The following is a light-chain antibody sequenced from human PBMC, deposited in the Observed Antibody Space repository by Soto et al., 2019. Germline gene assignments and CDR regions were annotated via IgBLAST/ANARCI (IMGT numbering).Light chain of an antibody. V-gene: IGKV1-33*01. CDR3: QQYEDIPIT. CDR1: QDISNF. Sequence: IELTQAPYSMSASVGDGVIINYQASQDISNFLNWYQQKPGKAPRLLIYDASNLETGVPSRFSGSGSGTDFTFTISSLQPQDIATYYCQQYEDIPITFGQGTRLEIK. J-gene: IGKJ5*01. CDR2: DAS.